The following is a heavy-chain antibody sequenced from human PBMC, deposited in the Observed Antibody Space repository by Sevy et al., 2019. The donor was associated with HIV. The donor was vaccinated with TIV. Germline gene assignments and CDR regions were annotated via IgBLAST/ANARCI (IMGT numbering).Heavy chain of an antibody. V-gene: IGHV3-30-3*01. Sequence: GESLKISCAASGFTFSSYAMHWVRQAPGKGLEWVAVISYDGSNKYYADSVKGRFTISRDNSKNTLYLQMNSLRAEDTAVYYCARPSLGYCTNGVCSPPHYWGQGTLVTVSS. J-gene: IGHJ4*02. D-gene: IGHD2-8*01. CDR1: GFTFSSYA. CDR3: ARPSLGYCTNGVCSPPHY. CDR2: ISYDGSNK.